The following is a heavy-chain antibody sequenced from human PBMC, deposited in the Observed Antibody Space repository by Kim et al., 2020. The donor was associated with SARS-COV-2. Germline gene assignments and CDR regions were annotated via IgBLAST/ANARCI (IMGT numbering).Heavy chain of an antibody. V-gene: IGHV4-39*01. D-gene: IGHD3-10*01. Sequence: SETLSLTCTVSGGSISSSSYYWGWIRQPPGKGLEWIGSIYYSGSTYYNPSLKSRVTISVDTSKNQFSLKLSSVTAAETAVYYCASGGGWFGELEGLYFDYWGQGTLVTVSS. J-gene: IGHJ4*02. CDR3: ASGGGWFGELEGLYFDY. CDR2: IYYSGST. CDR1: GGSISSSSYY.